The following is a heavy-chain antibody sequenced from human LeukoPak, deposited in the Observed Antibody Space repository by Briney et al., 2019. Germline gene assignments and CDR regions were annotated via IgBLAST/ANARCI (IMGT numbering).Heavy chain of an antibody. D-gene: IGHD1-26*01. CDR2: INSDGSST. J-gene: IGHJ5*02. CDR1: GFTFSSYW. CDR3: VRGVGGDSRFDP. Sequence: PGGSLRLSCAASGFTFSSYWMHWVRQAPGKGLAWVSRINSDGSSTRYADSVKGRFTISRDNAKNTLYLQMNSLRAEDTAVYYCVRGVGGDSRFDPWGRGTLVTVSS. V-gene: IGHV3-74*01.